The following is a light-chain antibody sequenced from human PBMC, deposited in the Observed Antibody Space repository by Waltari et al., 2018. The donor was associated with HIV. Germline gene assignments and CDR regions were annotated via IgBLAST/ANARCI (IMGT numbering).Light chain of an antibody. CDR2: AAS. CDR1: QSISNY. CDR3: QQYKGYPLT. Sequence: DIQMTQSPSSLSASVGDRVTITCRASQSISNYLNWYQQKPGKAPKLLIYAASSLQSGVPSRFSGSGSGTDFTLTISSLQPEDFATYYCQQYKGYPLTFGQGTRLEIK. J-gene: IGKJ5*01. V-gene: IGKV1-39*01.